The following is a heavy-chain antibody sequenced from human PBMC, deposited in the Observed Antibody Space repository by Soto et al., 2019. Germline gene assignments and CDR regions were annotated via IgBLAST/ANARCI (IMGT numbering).Heavy chain of an antibody. V-gene: IGHV3-48*03. Sequence: EVQLVESGGGLVQPGGSLRLSCAASGFTFSSYEMNWVRQAPGKGLEWVSYISSSGSTIYYADSVKGRFTISRDNAKNSLYLQMNSLRAEDTAVYYCARDRTGYSSGWLDYWCQGTLVTVSS. CDR3: ARDRTGYSSGWLDY. D-gene: IGHD6-19*01. CDR2: ISSSGSTI. CDR1: GFTFSSYE. J-gene: IGHJ4*02.